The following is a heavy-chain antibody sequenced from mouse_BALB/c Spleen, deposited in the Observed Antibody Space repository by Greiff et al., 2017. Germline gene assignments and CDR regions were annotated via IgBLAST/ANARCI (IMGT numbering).Heavy chain of an antibody. J-gene: IGHJ1*01. CDR3: ARVLRLPSYWYFDV. CDR1: GFSLTGYG. Sequence: VHLVESGPGLVAPSQSLSITCTVSGFSLTGYGVNWVRQPPGKGLEWLGMIWGDRSTDYNSALKSRLSISKDNSKSQVFLKMNSLQTDDTARYYCARVLRLPSYWYFDVWGAGTTVTVSS. V-gene: IGHV2-6-7*01. CDR2: IWGDRST. D-gene: IGHD1-2*01.